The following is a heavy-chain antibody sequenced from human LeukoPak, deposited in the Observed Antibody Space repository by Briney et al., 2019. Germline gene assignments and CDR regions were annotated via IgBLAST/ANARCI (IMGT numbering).Heavy chain of an antibody. D-gene: IGHD3-3*01. CDR1: GYTFTSYD. CDR3: ASWGAYYDFWSGYFRFDP. V-gene: IGHV1-8*01. J-gene: IGHJ5*02. Sequence: ASVTVSCKASGYTFTSYDINWVRQATGQGLEWMGWMNPNSGNTGYAQKFQGRVTMTRNTSISTAYMELSSLRSEDTAVYYCASWGAYYDFWSGYFRFDPWGQGTLVTVSS. CDR2: MNPNSGNT.